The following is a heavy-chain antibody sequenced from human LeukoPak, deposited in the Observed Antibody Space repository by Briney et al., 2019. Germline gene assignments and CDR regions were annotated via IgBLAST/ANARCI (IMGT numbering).Heavy chain of an antibody. CDR1: GGTFSSYA. J-gene: IGHJ3*02. Sequence: PVKVSCKASGGTFSSYAISWVRQAPGQGLEWMGGIIPIFGTANYAQKFQGRVTITTDESTSTAYMELSSLRSEDTAVYYCARDRLEKRSSSVNAFDIWGQGTMVTVSS. CDR2: IIPIFGTA. D-gene: IGHD6-6*01. CDR3: ARDRLEKRSSSVNAFDI. V-gene: IGHV1-69*05.